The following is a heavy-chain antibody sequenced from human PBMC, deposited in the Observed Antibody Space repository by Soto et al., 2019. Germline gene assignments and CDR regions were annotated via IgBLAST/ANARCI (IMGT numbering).Heavy chain of an antibody. CDR1: GGSFSGYY. V-gene: IGHV4-34*01. J-gene: IGHJ4*02. CDR2: INNSGTV. D-gene: IGHD2-15*01. Sequence: LSLTCAVYGGSFSGYYWTWIRQSPEEGLEWIGEINNSGTVNYNPSLKSRVTVLVDTSKNQFSLKLKSLTAADTAVYYCARGVPLRVVVQTDAPDKYYFDSWGLGTLVTV. CDR3: ARGVPLRVVVQTDAPDKYYFDS.